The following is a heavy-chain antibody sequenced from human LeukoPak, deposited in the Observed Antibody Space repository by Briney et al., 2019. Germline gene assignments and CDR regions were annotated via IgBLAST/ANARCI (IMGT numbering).Heavy chain of an antibody. CDR2: ISYDGSNK. J-gene: IGHJ6*03. D-gene: IGHD3-10*01. CDR1: GFTFSSYA. V-gene: IGHV3-30*04. Sequence: GGSLRLSCAASGFTFSSYAMHWVRQAPGKGLEWVAVISYDGSNKYYADSVKGRFTISRDNSKNTLYLQMNSLRAEDTAVYYCAREAYGSGPVHYMDVWGKGTTVTVSS. CDR3: AREAYGSGPVHYMDV.